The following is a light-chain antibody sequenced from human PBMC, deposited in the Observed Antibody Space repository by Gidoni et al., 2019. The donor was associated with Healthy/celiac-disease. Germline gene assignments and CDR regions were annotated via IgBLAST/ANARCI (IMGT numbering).Light chain of an antibody. Sequence: EIVLTQSPGTLSLSPGERATLSCRASQSVSSSYLAGYQQKPGQAPRLLIYGASSRDTGIPDRFSGSGSGTDFTLTISRLEPEDFAVYYGQQYGSSPLTFGGGTKVEIK. CDR2: GAS. CDR1: QSVSSSY. J-gene: IGKJ4*01. V-gene: IGKV3-20*01. CDR3: QQYGSSPLT.